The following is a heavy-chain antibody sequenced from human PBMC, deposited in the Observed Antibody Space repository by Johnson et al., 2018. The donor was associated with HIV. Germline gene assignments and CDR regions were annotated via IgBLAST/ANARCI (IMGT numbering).Heavy chain of an antibody. D-gene: IGHD5-18*01. V-gene: IGHV3-15*01. CDR1: GFTFTNAW. J-gene: IGHJ3*01. CDR3: ARDGRDMVTRGSFDV. Sequence: EVQLVESGGGVVQPGRSLRLSCAASGFTFTNAWMSWVRQVPGKGLEWIGRIQSKTEGGAPDYAAPVKGRFTISRGDSKNTLNRQMNSLRPEDTAVYYCARDGRDMVTRGSFDVWGQGTVVTVSS. CDR2: IQSKTEGGAP.